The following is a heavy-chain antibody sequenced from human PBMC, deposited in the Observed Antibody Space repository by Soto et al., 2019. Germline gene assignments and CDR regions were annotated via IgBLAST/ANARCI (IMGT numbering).Heavy chain of an antibody. V-gene: IGHV3-66*01. CDR2: IYGDDTT. J-gene: IGHJ4*02. CDR1: GLTVSRSY. CDR3: ARKMYYDILTGYGLYYFDY. D-gene: IGHD3-9*01. Sequence: GGSLRLSCGASGLTVSRSYMSWVRQAPGKGLECVSVIYGDDTTYYADSVKGRFTISRDTSKNTLYLQMNTLRAEDTAVYYCARKMYYDILTGYGLYYFDYWGQGTLVTVS.